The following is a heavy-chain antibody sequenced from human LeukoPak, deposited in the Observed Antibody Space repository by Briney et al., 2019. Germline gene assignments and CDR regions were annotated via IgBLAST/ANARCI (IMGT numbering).Heavy chain of an antibody. J-gene: IGHJ4*02. CDR1: GGSISSSSNY. D-gene: IGHD3-10*01. Sequence: SETLSLTCTVSGGSISSSSNYWGWIRQPPGKGLEWIGSIYYSGSSYYNPSLKSRVAISVDTSKNQFSLKLSSVTAADTAVYYCARVSPYGSGSYYPDYWGQGTLVTVSS. V-gene: IGHV4-39*07. CDR2: IYYSGSS. CDR3: ARVSPYGSGSYYPDY.